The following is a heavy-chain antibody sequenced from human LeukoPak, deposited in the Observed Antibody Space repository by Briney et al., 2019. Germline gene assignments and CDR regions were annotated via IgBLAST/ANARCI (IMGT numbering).Heavy chain of an antibody. CDR2: IRYDGSNK. CDR1: GFTFSSYG. V-gene: IGHV3-30*02. CDR3: AKDARPVSYNWFDP. J-gene: IGHJ5*02. Sequence: GGSLRLSCAASGFTFSSYGMHWVRQAPGKGLEWVAFIRYDGSNKYYADSVKGRFTISGDNSKNTLYLQMNSLRAEDTAVYYCAKDARPVSYNWFDPWGQGTLVTVSS. D-gene: IGHD6-6*01.